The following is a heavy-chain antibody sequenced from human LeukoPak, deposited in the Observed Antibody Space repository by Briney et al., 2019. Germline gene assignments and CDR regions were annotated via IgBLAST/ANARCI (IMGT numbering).Heavy chain of an antibody. J-gene: IGHJ3*02. Sequence: ASVKVSCKVSGYTLTELSMHWVRQAPGKGLEWMGGFDPEDGETIYAQKFQGRVTMTEDTSTDTAYMELSSLRSEDTAVYYCARGLYIVVVPAAMDAFDIWGQGTMVTVSS. CDR1: GYTLTELS. CDR3: ARGLYIVVVPAAMDAFDI. D-gene: IGHD2-2*01. V-gene: IGHV1-24*01. CDR2: FDPEDGET.